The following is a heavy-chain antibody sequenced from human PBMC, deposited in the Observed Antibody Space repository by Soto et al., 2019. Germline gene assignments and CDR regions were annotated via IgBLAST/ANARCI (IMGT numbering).Heavy chain of an antibody. CDR2: IDPSDSYT. D-gene: IGHD3-10*01. J-gene: IGHJ6*02. CDR3: ARLAMVRGVPTYCTDV. Sequence: PGESLKISCKGSGYSFTSYWISWVRQMPGKGLEWMGRIDPSDSYTNYSPSFQGHVTISADKSISTAYLQWSSLKASDTAMYYCARLAMVRGVPTYCTDVWGHGTTVTVSS. CDR1: GYSFTSYW. V-gene: IGHV5-10-1*01.